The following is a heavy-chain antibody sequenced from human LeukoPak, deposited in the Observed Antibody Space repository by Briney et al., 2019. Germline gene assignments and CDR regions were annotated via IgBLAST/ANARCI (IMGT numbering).Heavy chain of an antibody. CDR1: GGSISSHY. CDR2: IYYSGST. J-gene: IGHJ3*02. Sequence: SETLSLTCTVSGGSISSHYWSWIRQPPGKGLEWIGYIYYSGSTNYNPSLKSRVTISVDTSKNQFSLKLSSVTAADTAVYYCARDRGDDSSGYYQPGNAFDIWGQGTMVTVSS. V-gene: IGHV4-59*11. D-gene: IGHD3-22*01. CDR3: ARDRGDDSSGYYQPGNAFDI.